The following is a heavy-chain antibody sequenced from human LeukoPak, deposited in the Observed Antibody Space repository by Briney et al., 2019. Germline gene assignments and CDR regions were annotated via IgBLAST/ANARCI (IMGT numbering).Heavy chain of an antibody. CDR3: AKSRTAKYSYEQLDY. V-gene: IGHV3-30*02. CDR2: IRYDGSNK. D-gene: IGHD5-18*01. J-gene: IGHJ4*02. Sequence: GGALGLSFAAAGFPFSSCGMHWGRPGPGKGGGGGGFIRYDGSNKYYADSVKGRFTISRDNSKNTLYLQMNSLRAEDTAVYYCAKSRTAKYSYEQLDYWGQGTLVTVSS. CDR1: GFPFSSCG.